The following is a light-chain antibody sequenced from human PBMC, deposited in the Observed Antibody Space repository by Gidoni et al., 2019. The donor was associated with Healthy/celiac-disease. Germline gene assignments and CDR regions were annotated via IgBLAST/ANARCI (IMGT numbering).Light chain of an antibody. Sequence: HSALTPPRSVSGSPGQSVTISFTGTSSDVGGYNYVSWYQQHPGKAPKLMIYDVSNRPSGVPDRFSGSKSGNTAALTICGLQAEDEADYYCCSYAGSYPVVFGGGTKLTVL. CDR1: SSDVGGYNY. V-gene: IGLV2-11*01. J-gene: IGLJ2*01. CDR3: CSYAGSYPVV. CDR2: DVS.